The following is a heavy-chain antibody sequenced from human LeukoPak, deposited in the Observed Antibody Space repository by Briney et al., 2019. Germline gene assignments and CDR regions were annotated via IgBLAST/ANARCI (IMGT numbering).Heavy chain of an antibody. V-gene: IGHV4-39*07. D-gene: IGHD6-19*01. CDR3: AKDQSSGWPHYFDY. CDR1: GGSISISNYY. Sequence: SETLSLTCTVSGGSISISNYYWGWIRQPPGTGLEWIGSMSYSGRTYYNPSLKTRVTVSLDTSKNQFSLNLISVTAADTAVYYCAKDQSSGWPHYFDYWGQGTLVTVSS. J-gene: IGHJ4*02. CDR2: MSYSGRT.